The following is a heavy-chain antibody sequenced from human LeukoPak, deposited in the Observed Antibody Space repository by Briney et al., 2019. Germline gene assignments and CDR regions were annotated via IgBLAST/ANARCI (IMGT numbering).Heavy chain of an antibody. Sequence: GGSLRLSCVASGLTFSSYAMSWVRQAPGKGLEWVSYISSSSSTIYYADSVKGRFTISRDNAKNSLYLQMNSLRAEDTAVYYCARGLRYYGSGPYFDYWGQGTLVTVSS. CDR2: ISSSSSTI. CDR3: ARGLRYYGSGPYFDY. V-gene: IGHV3-48*04. J-gene: IGHJ4*02. CDR1: GLTFSSYA. D-gene: IGHD3-10*01.